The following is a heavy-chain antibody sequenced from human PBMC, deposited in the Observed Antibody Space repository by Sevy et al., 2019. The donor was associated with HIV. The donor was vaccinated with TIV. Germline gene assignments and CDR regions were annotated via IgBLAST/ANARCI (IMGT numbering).Heavy chain of an antibody. V-gene: IGHV3-30-3*01. J-gene: IGHJ4*01. CDR1: GFAFSSHA. D-gene: IGHD6-13*01. CDR2: ISYEGTET. CDR3: ARDGGYSIKWYPLY. Sequence: GGSLRLSCAASGFAFSSHAMNWVRQAPGKGLEWVGVISYEGTETFYAATVEGRFTISRDNSKNMLSLQINSLRPEDTAVYYCARDGGYSIKWYPLYWGQGTLVTVSS.